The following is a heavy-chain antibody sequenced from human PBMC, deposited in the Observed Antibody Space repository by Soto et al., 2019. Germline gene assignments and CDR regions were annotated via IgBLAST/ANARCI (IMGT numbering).Heavy chain of an antibody. Sequence: ASVKVSCKASGYTFTDYYIHWVRQAPGQGLEWMGWINGNSGGTKYAQKFQGRITMTRDTSISTAYMELTRLTSDDTAVYYCARAGLTTFEKATSFWGRRTLFTVSS. CDR3: ARAGLTTFEKATSF. CDR1: GYTFTDYY. D-gene: IGHD3-3*01. V-gene: IGHV1-2*02. J-gene: IGHJ4*02. CDR2: INGNSGGT.